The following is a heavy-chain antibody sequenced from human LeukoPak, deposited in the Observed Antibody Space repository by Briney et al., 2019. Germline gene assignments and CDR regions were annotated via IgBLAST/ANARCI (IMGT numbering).Heavy chain of an antibody. CDR2: ISWNSGSI. D-gene: IGHD6-13*01. J-gene: IGHJ3*02. Sequence: GGSLRLSCAASGFTFDDYAMHWVRQAPGKGLEWVSGISWNSGSIGYADSVKGRFTISRDNAKNSLYLQMNSLRAEDTALYYCAKDISRYSSSWYLAFDIWGQGTMVTVSS. V-gene: IGHV3-9*01. CDR1: GFTFDDYA. CDR3: AKDISRYSSSWYLAFDI.